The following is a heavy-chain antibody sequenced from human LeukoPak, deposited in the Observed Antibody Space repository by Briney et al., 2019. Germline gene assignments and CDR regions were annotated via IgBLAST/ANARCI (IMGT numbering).Heavy chain of an antibody. D-gene: IGHD1-14*01. Sequence: GASVKVSCRASGYPFTSYGIHWVRQAPGQGLEWMGWISAYNGNTDYAQRLQGRITMTTDASTSTAFMELRSLRSDDTAVYFCARGPRNDPWGQGTLVTVSS. CDR1: GYPFTSYG. J-gene: IGHJ5*02. CDR2: ISAYNGNT. CDR3: ARGPRNDP. V-gene: IGHV1-18*01.